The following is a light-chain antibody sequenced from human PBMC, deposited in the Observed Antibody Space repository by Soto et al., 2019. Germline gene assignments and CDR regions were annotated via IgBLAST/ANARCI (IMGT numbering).Light chain of an antibody. CDR3: SSYSTSSDLVV. J-gene: IGLJ2*01. CDR2: DVD. Sequence: QSVLTQPASVSGFPGQSITISCTGTSSDVGSYNYVSWYQQHPGKAPKLMLYDVDNWPPGVSYRFSGSKSGGTASLTISGLQAEDEADYYCSSYSTSSDLVVFGGGTKVTVL. V-gene: IGLV2-14*03. CDR1: SSDVGSYNY.